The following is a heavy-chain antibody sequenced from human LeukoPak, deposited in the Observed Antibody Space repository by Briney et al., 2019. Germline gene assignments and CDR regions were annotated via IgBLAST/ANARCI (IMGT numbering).Heavy chain of an antibody. V-gene: IGHV3-23*01. CDR2: ISGSGGST. CDR1: GFTFSSYG. Sequence: PGGSLRLSCAASGFTFSSYGMSWVRQAPGKGLEWVSAISGSGGSTYYVDSVKGRFTISRDNSKNTLYLQMNSLRAEDTAVYYCAKGAYDILTGYYPTFDYWGQGTLVTVSS. D-gene: IGHD3-9*01. CDR3: AKGAYDILTGYYPTFDY. J-gene: IGHJ4*02.